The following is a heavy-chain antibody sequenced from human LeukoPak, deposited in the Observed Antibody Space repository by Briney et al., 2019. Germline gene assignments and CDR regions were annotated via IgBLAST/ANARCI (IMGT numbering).Heavy chain of an antibody. CDR2: VHLDGRT. V-gene: IGHV4-4*02. D-gene: IGHD3-3*01. J-gene: IGHJ4*02. CDR1: GGSVINTNW. Sequence: SETLSLTCGVSGGSVINTNWWPWVRQPPGKGLEWIGEVHLDGRTNYNPSLESRLTMSVDVSENQVSLKLTSVTAADTAAYYCAREGGFYRPLDYSGQGTLVTVSS. CDR3: AREGGFYRPLDY.